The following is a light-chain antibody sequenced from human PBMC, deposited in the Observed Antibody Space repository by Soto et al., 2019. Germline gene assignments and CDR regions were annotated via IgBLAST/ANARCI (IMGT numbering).Light chain of an antibody. CDR3: QKYNSYSRT. V-gene: IGKV1-5*01. CDR1: QSISSW. CDR2: DAS. J-gene: IGKJ1*01. Sequence: DIQMTQSPSTLSASVGDRVTITCRASQSISSWLAWYQQNPGKAPKLLIYDASSLASGVPSRFSGSGSETEFTLTISSLQPDDFATYYCQKYNSYSRTFGQGTKVDIK.